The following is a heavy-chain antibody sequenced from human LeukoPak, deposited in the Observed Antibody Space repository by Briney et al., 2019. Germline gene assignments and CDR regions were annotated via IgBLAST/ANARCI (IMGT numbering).Heavy chain of an antibody. J-gene: IGHJ6*02. V-gene: IGHV5-51*01. Sequence: GESLKISCKGSGYSFTSYWIGWVRQMPGKGLEWMGIIYSGDSDTRYSPSFQGQVTISADKSISTAYLQWSSLEASDTAMYYCARHTAVAGYYYGMDVWGQGTTVTVSS. D-gene: IGHD6-19*01. CDR1: GYSFTSYW. CDR3: ARHTAVAGYYYGMDV. CDR2: IYSGDSDT.